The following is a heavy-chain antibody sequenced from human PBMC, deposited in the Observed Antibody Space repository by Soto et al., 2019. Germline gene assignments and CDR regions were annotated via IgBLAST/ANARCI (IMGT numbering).Heavy chain of an antibody. CDR1: GFTVSSNY. CDR3: ARDPSHRDSYGYYYYGMDV. CDR2: IYSGGST. J-gene: IGHJ6*02. Sequence: PGGSLRLSCAASGFTVSSNYMSWVRQAPGKGLEWVSVIYSGGSTYCADSVKGRFTISRDNSKNTLYLQMNSLRAEDTAVYYCARDPSHRDSYGYYYYGMDVWGQGTTVTVSS. D-gene: IGHD5-18*01. V-gene: IGHV3-53*01.